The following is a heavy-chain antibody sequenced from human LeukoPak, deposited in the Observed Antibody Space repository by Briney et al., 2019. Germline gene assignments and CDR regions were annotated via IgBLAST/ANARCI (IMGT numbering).Heavy chain of an antibody. CDR2: IYYSGST. CDR3: ASSYSRGEFDY. D-gene: IGHD6-13*01. CDR1: GGSFSGYY. Sequence: SETLSLTCAVYGGSFSGYYWSWIRQPPGKGLEWIGYIYYSGSTNYNPSLKSRVTISVDTSKNQFSLKLSSVTAADTAVYYCASSYSRGEFDYWGQGTLVTVSS. J-gene: IGHJ4*02. V-gene: IGHV4-59*01.